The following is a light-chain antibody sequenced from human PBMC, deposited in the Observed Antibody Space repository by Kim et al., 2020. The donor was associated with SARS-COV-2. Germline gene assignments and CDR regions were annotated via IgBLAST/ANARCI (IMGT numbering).Light chain of an antibody. J-gene: IGLJ2*01. CDR3: SSYTSSNTWV. V-gene: IGLV2-14*01. Sequence: QSALTQPASVSGSPGQSITISCTGTSSDVGGYNYVSWYQQHPGKAPKLMIYDVSKRPSGVSNRFSGSKSDNTASLTISGLQAEDEADYYCSSYTSSNTWVFGGGTQLTVL. CDR2: DVS. CDR1: SSDVGGYNY.